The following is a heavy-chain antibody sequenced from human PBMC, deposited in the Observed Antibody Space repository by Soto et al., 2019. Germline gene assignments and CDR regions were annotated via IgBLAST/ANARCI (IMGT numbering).Heavy chain of an antibody. CDR2: ISWNSGSI. J-gene: IGHJ5*02. CDR3: AKGGYSYGWNWFDP. Sequence: SLRLSCAASGFTFDDYAMHWVRQAPGKGLEWVSGISWNSGSIGYADSVKGRFTISRDNAKNSLYLQMNSLRAEDTALYYCAKGGYSYGWNWFDPWGQGTLVTVSS. D-gene: IGHD5-18*01. V-gene: IGHV3-9*01. CDR1: GFTFDDYA.